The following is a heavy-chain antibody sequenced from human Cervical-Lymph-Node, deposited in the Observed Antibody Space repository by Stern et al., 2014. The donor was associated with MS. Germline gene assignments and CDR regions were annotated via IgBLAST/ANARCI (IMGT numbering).Heavy chain of an antibody. Sequence: QGKLQESGPGLVKPSQTLSLTCTVSGGSLSRAGDYWSWVRQHPGEGLEWIGCIFSSGGAYYNPSLKSRISISVETSKNQFSLQLSSVTAADTAVYYCARYRDILTGDYWGQGTLVTVSS. D-gene: IGHD3-9*01. CDR2: IFSSGGA. CDR1: GGSLSRAGDY. J-gene: IGHJ4*02. V-gene: IGHV4-31*03. CDR3: ARYRDILTGDY.